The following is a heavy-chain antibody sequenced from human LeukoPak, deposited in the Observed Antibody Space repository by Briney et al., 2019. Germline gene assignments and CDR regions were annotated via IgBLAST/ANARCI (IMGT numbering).Heavy chain of an antibody. D-gene: IGHD3-16*01. CDR3: ARRGGLSFGY. Sequence: SETLSLTCTVSRGSFTSYYWSWIRQPPGKGLEWIGYIYYSGSTNYNPSLKSRVTMSVDTSKNQFSLKLSSVTAADTAVYYCARRGGLSFGYWGQGTLVTVSS. CDR2: IYYSGST. CDR1: RGSFTSYY. V-gene: IGHV4-59*08. J-gene: IGHJ4*02.